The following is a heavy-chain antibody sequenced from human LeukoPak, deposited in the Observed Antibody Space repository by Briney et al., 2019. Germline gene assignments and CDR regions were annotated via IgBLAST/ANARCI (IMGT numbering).Heavy chain of an antibody. D-gene: IGHD3-10*01. CDR1: GYTFTGYY. V-gene: IGHV1-2*02. Sequence: ASVKVSCKASGYTFTGYYMHWVRQALAQGLEWMGWINPNSGGTNYAQKFQGRVTMTRDTSISTAYMELSRQRSDDTAVYYCARGVGGYPPNFDYWGQGTLVTVSS. CDR2: INPNSGGT. J-gene: IGHJ4*02. CDR3: ARGVGGYPPNFDY.